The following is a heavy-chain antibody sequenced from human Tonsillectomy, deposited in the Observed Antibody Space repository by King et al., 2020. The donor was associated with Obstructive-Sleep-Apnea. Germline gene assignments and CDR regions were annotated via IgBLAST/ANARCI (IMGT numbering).Heavy chain of an antibody. CDR3: ARGYSSSSGWFYYYGMDV. J-gene: IGHJ6*02. Sequence: VQLVESGGGVVQPGRSLRLSCAASGFIFSSYAMHWVRQAPGKGLEWVAVISYDGSIKYYADSVKGRFTISRDNSKNTLYLQMNSLRAEDTAVYYCARGYSSSSGWFYYYGMDVWGQGTTVTVSS. D-gene: IGHD6-19*01. CDR2: ISYDGSIK. CDR1: GFIFSSYA. V-gene: IGHV3-30-3*01.